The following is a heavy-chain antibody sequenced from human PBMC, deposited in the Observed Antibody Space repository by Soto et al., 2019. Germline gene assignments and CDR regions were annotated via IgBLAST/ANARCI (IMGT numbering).Heavy chain of an antibody. J-gene: IGHJ5*02. V-gene: IGHV3-72*01. D-gene: IGHD2-21*01. CDR1: GFSFSDSY. CDR2: SRNKANNYAT. CDR3: TNVQYGGAFDP. Sequence: GGSLRLSCAASGFSFSDSYIDWVRQAPGKGLEWIGRSRNKANNYATEYAASVKGRFSISRDDSENSLYLQMSSLKIEDTAVYYCTNVQYGGAFDPWGQGTLVTVSS.